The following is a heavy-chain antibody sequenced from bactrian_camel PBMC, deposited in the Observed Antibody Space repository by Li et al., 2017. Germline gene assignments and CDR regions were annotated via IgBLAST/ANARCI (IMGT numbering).Heavy chain of an antibody. CDR1: GTSNNGNI. D-gene: IGHD1*01. CDR3: AAGTEKRGWTCAISAGTAGFAY. CDR2: IHPASNAT. Sequence: VQLVESGGGSVRPGGSLRLPCRYSGTSNNGNIVGWFRQAPGKEREEVAVIHPASNATYYADSVKGRFTISLDTAEKTMFLQMNSLKPEDTATYYCAAGTEKRGWTCAISAGTAGFAYWGQATQVTVS. V-gene: IGHV3S54*01. J-gene: IGHJ6*01.